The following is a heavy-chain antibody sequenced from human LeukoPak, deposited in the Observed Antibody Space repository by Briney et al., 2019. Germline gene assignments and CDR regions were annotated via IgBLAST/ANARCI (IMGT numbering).Heavy chain of an antibody. V-gene: IGHV1-46*01. CDR2: INPSGDST. D-gene: IGHD6-25*01. Sequence: ASVKVSCKASGYTFTNYYMHWVRQAPGQGLEWIGIINPSGDSTNCVQKFQGRVTMTRDTSTSIVYMELSSLRSEDTAVYFCARGDSSDFDYWGQGTLVTVSS. CDR1: GYTFTNYY. J-gene: IGHJ4*02. CDR3: ARGDSSDFDY.